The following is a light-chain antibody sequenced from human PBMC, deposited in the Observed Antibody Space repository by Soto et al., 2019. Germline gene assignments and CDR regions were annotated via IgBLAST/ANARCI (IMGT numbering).Light chain of an antibody. CDR3: SSYTTNHTRV. CDR1: SNDIGGYNY. Sequence: QSVLTQPASVSGSPGQSITFSCTGTSNDIGGYNYVPWFQHHPDKAPKLIIYEVYDRPSGVSNRFSGSKSGNTASLTISGLQPEDEADYYCSSYTTNHTRVFGGGTKLTVL. V-gene: IGLV2-14*01. CDR2: EVY. J-gene: IGLJ3*02.